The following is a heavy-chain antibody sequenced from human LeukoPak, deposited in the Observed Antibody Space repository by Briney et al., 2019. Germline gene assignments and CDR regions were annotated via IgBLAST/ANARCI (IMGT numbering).Heavy chain of an antibody. Sequence: PGGSLRLSCAASGFTFSNYWMHWVRQAPGKGLVWVSRINSDGINTSYADSVKGRFTISRDNAKNTLNLQMNSLRAEDTAVYYCARDEDYDILTGYQPKGFDYWGQGTLVTVSS. D-gene: IGHD3-9*01. CDR2: INSDGINT. CDR3: ARDEDYDILTGYQPKGFDY. V-gene: IGHV3-74*01. J-gene: IGHJ4*02. CDR1: GFTFSNYW.